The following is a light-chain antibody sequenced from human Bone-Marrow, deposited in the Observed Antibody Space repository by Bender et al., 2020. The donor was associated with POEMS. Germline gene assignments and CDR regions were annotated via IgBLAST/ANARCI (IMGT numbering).Light chain of an antibody. J-gene: IGLJ3*02. CDR1: SNAVDTFTFKS. Sequence: QSALTQPASVSGSPGQSITISCTATSNAVDTFTFKSVSWYQQHPGRAPNLMIYDVAHRPAGVSNRFSGSLSGNTASLTISGLQPEDEADYFCSSYLSVTSVLFGGGTKLTVL. CDR3: SSYLSVTSVL. CDR2: DVA. V-gene: IGLV2-14*03.